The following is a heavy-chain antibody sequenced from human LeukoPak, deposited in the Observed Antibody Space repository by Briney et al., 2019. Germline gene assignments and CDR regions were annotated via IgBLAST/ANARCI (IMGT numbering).Heavy chain of an antibody. CDR1: GFTFSSYS. D-gene: IGHD4-17*01. J-gene: IGHJ4*02. V-gene: IGHV3-21*01. CDR2: ISSSSSYI. CDR3: ARGSDGDYAGY. Sequence: GGSLGLSCAASGFTFSSYSMNWVRQAPGEGLEWVSSISSSSSYIYYADSVKGRFTISRDNAKNSLYLQMNSLRAEDTAVYYCARGSDGDYAGYWGQGTLVTVSS.